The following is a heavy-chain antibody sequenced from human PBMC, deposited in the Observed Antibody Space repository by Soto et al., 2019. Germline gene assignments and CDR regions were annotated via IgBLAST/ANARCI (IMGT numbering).Heavy chain of an antibody. J-gene: IGHJ4*03. V-gene: IGHV1-2*06. CDR1: WYIFPGYF. CDR2: ITPNSGDT. CDR3: VRWGYRYNSLDI. Sequence: ASVKVSCKASWYIFPGYFIHWVRQTPGQGLQWLGRITPNSGDTKYSPTFQGRVTLTRDTSTTTAYMELSGLTSDDTAMYYCVRWGYRYNSLDIWCQGTLVTVSS. D-gene: IGHD1-1*01.